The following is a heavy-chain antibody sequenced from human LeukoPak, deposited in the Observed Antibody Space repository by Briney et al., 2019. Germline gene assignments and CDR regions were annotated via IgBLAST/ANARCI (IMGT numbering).Heavy chain of an antibody. J-gene: IGHJ6*04. CDR3: TSDEYYYGWGCYCYYYYGMDV. CDR1: GFTFSGSA. Sequence: PGGSLRLSCAASGFTFSGSAMHWVRQASGKGLEWVGRIRSKANSYATAYAASVKGRFTISRDDSKNTAYLQMNSLKTEDTAVYYCTSDEYYYGWGCYCYYYYGMDVWGKGTTVTVSS. V-gene: IGHV3-73*01. CDR2: IRSKANSYAT. D-gene: IGHD3-10*01.